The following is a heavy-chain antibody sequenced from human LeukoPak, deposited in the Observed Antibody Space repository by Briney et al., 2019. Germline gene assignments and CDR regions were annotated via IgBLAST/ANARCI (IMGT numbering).Heavy chain of an antibody. V-gene: IGHV4-4*07. Sequence: SETLSLTCTVSGGSISSYYWSWIRQPAGKGLEWIGRIYTSGSTNYNPSLKSRVTMSVDTSKNQFSLKLSSVTAADTAVYYCARESRRWLRLYYFDYWGQGTLVTVSS. J-gene: IGHJ4*02. CDR3: ARESRRWLRLYYFDY. D-gene: IGHD5-12*01. CDR2: IYTSGST. CDR1: GGSISSYY.